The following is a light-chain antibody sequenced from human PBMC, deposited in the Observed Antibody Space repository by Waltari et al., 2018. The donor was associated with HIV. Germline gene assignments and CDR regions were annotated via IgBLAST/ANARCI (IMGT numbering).Light chain of an antibody. CDR1: SSNIGSNY. Sequence: QSVLTQPPSASGTPGQRVTISCSGGSSNIGSNYVFWYQLLPGTAPKLLVYRNDPRPSGVPVGFSGSKSGTSASLAISGLRSEDEADYYCAAWDDSLSGYVFGTGTKVTVL. CDR2: RND. V-gene: IGLV1-47*01. CDR3: AAWDDSLSGYV. J-gene: IGLJ1*01.